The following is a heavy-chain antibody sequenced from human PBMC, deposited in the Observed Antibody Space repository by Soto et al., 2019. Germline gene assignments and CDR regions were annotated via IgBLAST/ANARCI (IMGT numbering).Heavy chain of an antibody. D-gene: IGHD6-6*01. CDR2: ISYDGSNK. V-gene: IGHV3-30-3*01. J-gene: IGHJ4*02. CDR3: ARDFEYSSSSSDY. CDR1: GFTFSSYA. Sequence: GGSLRLSCAASGFTFSSYAMHWVRQAPGKGLEWVAVISYDGSNKYYADSVKGRFTISRDNSKNTLYLQMNSLRAEDTAVYYCARDFEYSSSSSDYWGQGTLVTVSS.